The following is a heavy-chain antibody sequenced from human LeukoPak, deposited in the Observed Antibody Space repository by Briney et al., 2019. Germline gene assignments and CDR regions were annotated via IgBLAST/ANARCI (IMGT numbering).Heavy chain of an antibody. CDR3: VSGFLQWLY. V-gene: IGHV3-7*01. CDR1: GFIFGGYW. J-gene: IGHJ4*02. D-gene: IGHD3-3*01. CDR2: TNPDGSIK. Sequence: SGGSLRLSCAASGFIFGGYWMSWVRQVPGRGLEWVANTNPDGSIKYYVDSVNGRFTISRDNAKNSLYLQMNSLRAEDTAVYYCVSGFLQWLYWGQGTLVTVSS.